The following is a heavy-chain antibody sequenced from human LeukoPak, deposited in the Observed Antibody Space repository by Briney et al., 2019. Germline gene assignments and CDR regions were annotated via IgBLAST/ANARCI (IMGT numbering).Heavy chain of an antibody. Sequence: EASVKVSCKASGYTFTTYGISWVRQAPGQGLEWMGWISAYNGNTNYAQKLQSGVTMTTDTSTSTAYMELRSLRSDDTAVYYCARDYDLFYFDYWGQGTLVTVSS. CDR2: ISAYNGNT. V-gene: IGHV1-18*01. J-gene: IGHJ4*02. CDR3: ARDYDLFYFDY. CDR1: GYTFTTYG. D-gene: IGHD3-16*01.